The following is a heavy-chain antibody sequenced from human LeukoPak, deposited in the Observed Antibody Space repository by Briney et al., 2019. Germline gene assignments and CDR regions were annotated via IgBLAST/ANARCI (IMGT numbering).Heavy chain of an antibody. CDR3: AKDYCSSPRCYTLEFWLDP. V-gene: IGHV3-30-3*01. CDR2: ISYDGSKK. Sequence: GGTLRLSCAASGFTFSSYAMPWVRQAPGKGLEWVAVISYDGSKKYYADSVKGRLTISRDNSKSTLYLQMNSLRAEDTAVYYCAKDYCSSPRCYTLEFWLDPWGQGTLVTVS. D-gene: IGHD2-2*02. CDR1: GFTFSSYA. J-gene: IGHJ5*02.